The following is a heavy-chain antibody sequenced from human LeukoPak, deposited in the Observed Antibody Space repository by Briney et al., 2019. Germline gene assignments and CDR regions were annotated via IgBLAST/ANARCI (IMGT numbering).Heavy chain of an antibody. J-gene: IGHJ4*02. CDR1: GGSISSGGYY. Sequence: LSLTCTVSGGSISSGGYYWSWIRQAPGKGLEWVAVIWYDGSNKYYADSVKGRFTISRDNSKNTLYLQMNSLRAEDTAVYYCARATGFEWLLIDYWGQGTLVTVSS. CDR2: IWYDGSNK. V-gene: IGHV3-33*08. CDR3: ARATGFEWLLIDY. D-gene: IGHD3-3*01.